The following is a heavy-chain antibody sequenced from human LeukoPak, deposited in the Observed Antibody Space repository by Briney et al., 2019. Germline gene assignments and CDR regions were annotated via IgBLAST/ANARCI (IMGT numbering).Heavy chain of an antibody. CDR1: GFTFSSYA. D-gene: IGHD2-2*01. CDR2: ISGSGGST. CDR3: AKDQGYCSSTSCYHDAFDI. J-gene: IGHJ3*02. Sequence: GGSLRLSCAASGFTFSSYAMSWVRQAPGQGLEWVSAISGSGGSTYHADSVKGRFTISRDNSKNTLYLQMNSLRAEDTAVYYCAKDQGYCSSTSCYHDAFDIWGQGTMVTVSS. V-gene: IGHV3-23*01.